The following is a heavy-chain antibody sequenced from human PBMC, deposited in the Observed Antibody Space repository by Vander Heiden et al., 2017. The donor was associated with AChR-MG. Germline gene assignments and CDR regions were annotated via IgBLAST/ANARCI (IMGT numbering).Heavy chain of an antibody. V-gene: IGHV3-48*01. J-gene: IGHJ4*02. D-gene: IGHD3-22*01. CDR2: ISSSSSTI. CDR1: GFTFRSHS. CDR3: ARKTYYYDSSGYSYFDY. Sequence: EVQLVESGGGLVQPGGSLRLSCAASGFTFRSHSMNWVRQAPGKGLEWVSYISSSSSTIYHADSVKGRFTISRDNAKNSLYLQMNSLRAEDTAVYYCARKTYYYDSSGYSYFDYWGQGTLVTVSS.